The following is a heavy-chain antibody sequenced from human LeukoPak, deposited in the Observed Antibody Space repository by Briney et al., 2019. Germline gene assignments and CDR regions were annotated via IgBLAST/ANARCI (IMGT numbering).Heavy chain of an antibody. CDR2: ISGSGGST. CDR3: AKDNGSSSWGKRNWFDP. V-gene: IGHV3-23*01. CDR1: GFTFSSYA. D-gene: IGHD6-13*01. Sequence: PGGSLRLSCAASGFTFSSYAMSWVRQAPGKGLEWVSAISGSGGSTYYADSVKGRFTISRDNSKNTLYLQMNSLRAEDTAVYYCAKDNGSSSWGKRNWFDPWGQGTLATVSS. J-gene: IGHJ5*02.